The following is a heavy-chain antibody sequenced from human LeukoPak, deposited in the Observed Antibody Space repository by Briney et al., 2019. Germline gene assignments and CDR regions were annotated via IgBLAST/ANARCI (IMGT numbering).Heavy chain of an antibody. D-gene: IGHD6-19*01. CDR3: AKGSYSSGWANRY. J-gene: IGHJ4*02. CDR1: ALTFSSYA. Sequence: GGSLRLSCAVSALTFSSYAMSWVRHAPGKGLEWVSAISGIGAGTYYADSVKGRLTISRDNSKNTLYLQMNSLRADDTAVYYCAKGSYSSGWANRYWGQGTLVTVSS. V-gene: IGHV3-23*01. CDR2: ISGIGAGT.